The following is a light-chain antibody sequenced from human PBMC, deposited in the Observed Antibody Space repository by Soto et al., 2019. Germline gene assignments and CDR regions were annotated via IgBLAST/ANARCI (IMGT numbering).Light chain of an antibody. V-gene: IGKV3-15*01. J-gene: IGKJ4*01. CDR1: QSVSSS. Sequence: EIVLTQSPGTLSLSPGERATLSRRASQSVSSSSLAWYQQNPGQTPRLLIYGTSIRATGIPARVSGSGSGAEFTLTISSLQSEDFAVYYCQHYNNWPLTFGGGTKVDIK. CDR3: QHYNNWPLT. CDR2: GTS.